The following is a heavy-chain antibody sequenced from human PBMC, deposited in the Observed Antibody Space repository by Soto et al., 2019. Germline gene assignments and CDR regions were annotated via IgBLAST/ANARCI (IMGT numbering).Heavy chain of an antibody. CDR1: GYTFTSYA. V-gene: IGHV1-3*01. CDR2: INAGNGNT. J-gene: IGHJ2*01. CDR3: ARDRPNRWTARWNWYFDL. Sequence: QVQLVQSGAEVKKPGASVKVSCKAPGYTFTSYAMHWVRQAPGQRLEWMGWINAGNGNTKYSQKFQGRVTITRDTSASTAYMELSSLRSEDTAVYYCARDRPNRWTARWNWYFDLWGRGTLVTVSS. D-gene: IGHD2-21*02.